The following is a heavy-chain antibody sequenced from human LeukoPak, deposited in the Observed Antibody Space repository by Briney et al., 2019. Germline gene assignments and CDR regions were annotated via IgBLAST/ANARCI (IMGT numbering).Heavy chain of an antibody. Sequence: ASVKVSCKASGGTFSVYAISWARQAPGQGLEWMGGVIPIFGTANYAPKFQGRVTITADESTSTAYMELSSLRFEDTAVYYCATGLETGTSYCYYMDVWGKGTTVTVSS. CDR2: VIPIFGTA. V-gene: IGHV1-69*13. CDR1: GGTFSVYA. J-gene: IGHJ6*03. CDR3: ATGLETGTSYCYYMDV. D-gene: IGHD1-1*01.